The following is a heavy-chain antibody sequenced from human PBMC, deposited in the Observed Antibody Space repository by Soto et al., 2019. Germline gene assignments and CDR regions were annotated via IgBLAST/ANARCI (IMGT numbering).Heavy chain of an antibody. Sequence: PGESLKISCAASGFTLSSYAMSWVRQAPGKGLEWVSGISGSGGSTYYADSVKGRFTISRDNSKNTLYLQMNSLRAEDTAVYYCAKDRVTVVGYDAFDIWGQGTMVTVSS. V-gene: IGHV3-23*01. J-gene: IGHJ3*02. CDR2: ISGSGGST. CDR1: GFTLSSYA. D-gene: IGHD6-19*01. CDR3: AKDRVTVVGYDAFDI.